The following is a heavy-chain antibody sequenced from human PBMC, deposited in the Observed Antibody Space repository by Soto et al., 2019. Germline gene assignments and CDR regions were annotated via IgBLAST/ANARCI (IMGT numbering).Heavy chain of an antibody. Sequence: SETLSLTCAVYGGSFSGYYWSWIRQPPGKGLEWIGEINHSGSTNYNPSLKSRVTISVDTSKNQFSLKLSSVTAADTVVYYCARAGYYDFWSGYYYMDVWGKGTTVTVSS. J-gene: IGHJ6*03. CDR2: INHSGST. CDR3: ARAGYYDFWSGYYYMDV. V-gene: IGHV4-34*01. CDR1: GGSFSGYY. D-gene: IGHD3-3*01.